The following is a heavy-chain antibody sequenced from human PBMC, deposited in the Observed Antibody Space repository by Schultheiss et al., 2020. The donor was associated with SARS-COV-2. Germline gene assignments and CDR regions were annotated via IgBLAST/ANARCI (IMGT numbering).Heavy chain of an antibody. CDR3: ARGGVYYDLEYYYYGMDV. CDR2: IIPIFGTA. V-gene: IGHV1-69*13. CDR1: GYTFTSYG. D-gene: IGHD3-22*01. J-gene: IGHJ6*02. Sequence: SVKVSCKASGYTFTSYGISWVQQAPGQGLEWMGGIIPIFGTANYAQKFQGRVTITADESTSTAYMELSSLRSEDTAVYYCARGGVYYDLEYYYYGMDVWGQGTTVTVSS.